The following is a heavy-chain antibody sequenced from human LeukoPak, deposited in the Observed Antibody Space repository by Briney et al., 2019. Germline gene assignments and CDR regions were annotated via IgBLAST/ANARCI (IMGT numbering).Heavy chain of an antibody. CDR2: IKQGGSEK. D-gene: IGHD4-17*01. V-gene: IGHV3-7*01. CDR1: GFTFSSYW. CDR3: ATTLYGDYVYYYYYYMDV. J-gene: IGHJ6*03. Sequence: PGGSLRLSCAASGFTFSSYWMSWVRQAPGKGLECGANIKQGGSEKYYMDSVKGRFTISRDNAKNSRYLQMNSLRAEDTAVYYCATTLYGDYVYYYYYYMDVWGKGTTVTVSS.